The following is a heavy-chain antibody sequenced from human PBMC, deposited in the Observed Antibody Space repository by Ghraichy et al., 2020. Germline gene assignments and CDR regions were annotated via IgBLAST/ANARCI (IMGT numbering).Heavy chain of an antibody. CDR1: GYTFTSYG. J-gene: IGHJ4*02. CDR3: ARALATDSSSWFDY. D-gene: IGHD6-13*01. CDR2: ISAYNGNT. V-gene: IGHV1-18*01. Sequence: ASVKVSCKASGYTFTSYGISWVRQAPGQGLEWMGWISAYNGNTNYAQKLQGRVTMTTDTSTSTAYMELRSLRSDDTAVYYCARALATDSSSWFDYWGQGTLVTVSS.